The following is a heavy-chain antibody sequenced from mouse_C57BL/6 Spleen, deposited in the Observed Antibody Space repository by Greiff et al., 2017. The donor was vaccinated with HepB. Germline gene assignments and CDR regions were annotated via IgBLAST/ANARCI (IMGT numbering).Heavy chain of an antibody. D-gene: IGHD2-3*01. J-gene: IGHJ4*01. CDR3: ALYDGYYVDAMDY. V-gene: IGHV14-2*01. Sequence: EVQLQQSGAELVKPGASVKLSCTASGFNIKDYYMHWVKQRTEQGLEWIGWIDSEDGETKYAPKFKGKATITADTSSNTAYLQLSSLTSEETAVYYCALYDGYYVDAMDYWGQGTSVTVSS. CDR2: IDSEDGET. CDR1: GFNIKDYY.